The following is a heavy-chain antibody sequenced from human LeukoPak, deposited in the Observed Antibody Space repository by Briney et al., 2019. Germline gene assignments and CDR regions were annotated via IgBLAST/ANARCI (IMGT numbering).Heavy chain of an antibody. V-gene: IGHV3-7*01. Sequence: GGSLRLSCAASGFTFSRYWMSWVRQAPGKGLEWVANIKEDGSEKYYVDSVKGRFTISRDNAKNSLYLQMNSLRVEDTAVYYCARALAVAGTGYWGQGTLVTVSS. D-gene: IGHD6-19*01. CDR1: GFTFSRYW. CDR3: ARALAVAGTGY. J-gene: IGHJ4*02. CDR2: IKEDGSEK.